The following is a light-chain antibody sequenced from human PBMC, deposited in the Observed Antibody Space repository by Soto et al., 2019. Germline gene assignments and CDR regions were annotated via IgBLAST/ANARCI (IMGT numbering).Light chain of an antibody. V-gene: IGLV3-21*03. Sequence: SYELTQPPSVSVAPEKTAAITCAGARIGPNVMHWYQQKPGQAPLLVVYYDSDRPSGSPERISGSTAGNTATVTISRVESGDEADYYCQLWDSSIDQGVFDGGSERTV. CDR2: YDS. CDR3: QLWDSSIDQGV. J-gene: IGLJ3*02. CDR1: RIGPNV.